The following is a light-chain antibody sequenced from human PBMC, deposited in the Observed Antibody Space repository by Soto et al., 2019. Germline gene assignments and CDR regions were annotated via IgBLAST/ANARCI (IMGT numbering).Light chain of an antibody. J-gene: IGLJ3*02. CDR1: SSNIGTYT. V-gene: IGLV1-44*01. Sequence: QSVLTQPPSASGTPGQRVTISCSGTSSNIGTYTVNWYQQLPGTAPKLLIYTDYQRPSGVPDRFSGSKSGTSASLAINGHHSEDEADYYCASWDDNLNGGVFGGGTKLTVL. CDR3: ASWDDNLNGGV. CDR2: TDY.